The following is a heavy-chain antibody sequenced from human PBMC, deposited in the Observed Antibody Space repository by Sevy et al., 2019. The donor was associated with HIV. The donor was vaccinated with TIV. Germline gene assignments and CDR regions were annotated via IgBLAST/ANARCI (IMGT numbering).Heavy chain of an antibody. V-gene: IGHV4-59*01. Sequence: SETLSLTCTVSGGFISSYYWSWIRQPPGKGLEWIGYIYYSGSTNYNPSLKSRVTISVDTSKNQFSLKLSSVTAADTAVYYCARERVIFGVVTSYYFDYWGQGTLVTVSS. CDR3: ARERVIFGVVTSYYFDY. J-gene: IGHJ4*02. CDR2: IYYSGST. D-gene: IGHD3-3*01. CDR1: GGFISSYY.